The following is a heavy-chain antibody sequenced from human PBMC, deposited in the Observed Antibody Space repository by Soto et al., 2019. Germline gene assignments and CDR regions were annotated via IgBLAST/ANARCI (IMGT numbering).Heavy chain of an antibody. Sequence: GESLKISCKGSGYSFTSYWISCVRQMPGKGLVWMGRIDPSDSYTNYSPSDQGHVTISADKPISTAYLQWSSLKASDTAMYYCARRGRGCSSTSCYQRAAYYYYGMDVWGQGTTVTVSS. CDR3: ARRGRGCSSTSCYQRAAYYYYGMDV. J-gene: IGHJ6*02. CDR1: GYSFTSYW. V-gene: IGHV5-10-1*01. D-gene: IGHD2-2*01. CDR2: IDPSDSYT.